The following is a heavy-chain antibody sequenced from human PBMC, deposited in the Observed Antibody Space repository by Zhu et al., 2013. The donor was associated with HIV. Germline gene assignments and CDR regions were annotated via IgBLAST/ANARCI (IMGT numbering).Heavy chain of an antibody. CDR3: ALTYKSGFLDY. J-gene: IGHJ4*02. CDR1: GYNFTAYY. V-gene: IGHV1-2*02. D-gene: IGHD5-12*01. Sequence: LVQSGAEVKKPGASVKVSCKASGYNFTAYYIHWVRQAPGQGLEWLGWISPNKNGTVYAPRFKGRVTVTRDTSISTAYMDLSSLRTDDTAVYYCALTYKSGFLDYWGQGTLVTVSS. CDR2: ISPNKNGT.